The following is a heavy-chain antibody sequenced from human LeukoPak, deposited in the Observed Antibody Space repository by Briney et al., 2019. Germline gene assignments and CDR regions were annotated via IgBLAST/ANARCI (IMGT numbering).Heavy chain of an antibody. Sequence: GASVKVSCKASGGTFSTYAISWVRQAPGQGLEWMGVIIPIFGTANYAQKFQGRVTITTDESTSTAYMELSSLRSEDTAVYYCARRIAAAGFDYWGQGTLVTVSS. V-gene: IGHV1-69*05. CDR3: ARRIAAAGFDY. J-gene: IGHJ4*02. D-gene: IGHD6-13*01. CDR1: GGTFSTYA. CDR2: IIPIFGTA.